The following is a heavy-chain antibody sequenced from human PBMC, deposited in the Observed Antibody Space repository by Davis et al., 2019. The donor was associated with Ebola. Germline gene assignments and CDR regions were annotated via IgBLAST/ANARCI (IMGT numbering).Heavy chain of an antibody. CDR1: GFIVSDKY. D-gene: IGHD6-19*01. Sequence: GESLKISCAASGFIVSDKYMSWVRQAPGKGLEWVSVIYRDERTYYADSVKGRFTVSRDNSENMLYLQMNSLRAEDTAVYYCATTPQYSSGQNKPFDYWGQGTLVTVSS. CDR3: ATTPQYSSGQNKPFDY. CDR2: IYRDERT. J-gene: IGHJ4*02. V-gene: IGHV3-53*01.